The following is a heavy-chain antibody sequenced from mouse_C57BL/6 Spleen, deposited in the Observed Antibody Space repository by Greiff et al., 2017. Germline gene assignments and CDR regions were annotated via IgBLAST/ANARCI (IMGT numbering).Heavy chain of an antibody. Sequence: QVQLQQSGAELVKPGASVKLSCKASGYTFTEYTIHWVKQRSGQGLEWIGWFYPGSGSINYNEKFKDKATLTADKSSSTVYMELSRMTSEDAAVYFCGRQNSYYGSKGFAYWGQGTLVTVSA. CDR2: FYPGSGSI. CDR3: GRQNSYYGSKGFAY. CDR1: GYTFTEYT. V-gene: IGHV1-62-2*01. D-gene: IGHD1-1*01. J-gene: IGHJ3*01.